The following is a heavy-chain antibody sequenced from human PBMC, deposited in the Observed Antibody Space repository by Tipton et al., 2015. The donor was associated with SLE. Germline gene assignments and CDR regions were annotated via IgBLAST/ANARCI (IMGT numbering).Heavy chain of an antibody. D-gene: IGHD3-10*01. CDR1: GGSISSYY. V-gene: IGHV4-59*01. CDR2: IYYSGST. J-gene: IGHJ1*01. Sequence: TLSLTCTVSGGSISSYYWSWIPQPPGKGLEWIGYIYYSGSTNYNPSLKRRVTISVDTSKNQFSLKLSSVTPADTAVYYCARVRGRGYFQHWGQGTLVTVSS. CDR3: ARVRGRGYFQH.